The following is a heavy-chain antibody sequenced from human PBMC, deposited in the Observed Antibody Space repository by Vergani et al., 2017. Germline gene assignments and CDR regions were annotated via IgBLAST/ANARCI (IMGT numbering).Heavy chain of an antibody. CDR1: GFTVSSNY. CDR3: AKARQRITMIVGPSS. Sequence: EVQLVESGGGLVQPGGSLRLSCAASGFTVSSNYMSWVRQAPGKGLEWVSVIYSGGTTYYADSVKGRFTISRDNSKNTLYLQMNSLRAEDTAVYYCAKARQRITMIVGPSSWGQGTLVTVSS. V-gene: IGHV3-53*01. D-gene: IGHD3-22*01. J-gene: IGHJ4*02. CDR2: IYSGGTT.